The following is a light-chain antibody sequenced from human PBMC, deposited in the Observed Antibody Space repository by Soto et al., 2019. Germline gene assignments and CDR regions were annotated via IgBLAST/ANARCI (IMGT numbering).Light chain of an antibody. Sequence: QSVLTQSASVSGSPGQSITISCTGTSSDVGGYNYVSWYQQHPGKAPNLIIYDVSNPPSGVSTLFSGSKSGNTASLTISGLQAEDEADYYCSSYTSTGPWVFGGGTQLTVL. J-gene: IGLJ3*02. CDR3: SSYTSTGPWV. CDR2: DVS. CDR1: SSDVGGYNY. V-gene: IGLV2-14*01.